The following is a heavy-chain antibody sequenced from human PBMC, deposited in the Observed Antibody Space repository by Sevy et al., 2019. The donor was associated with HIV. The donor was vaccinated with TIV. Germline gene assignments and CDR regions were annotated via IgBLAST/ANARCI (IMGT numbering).Heavy chain of an antibody. CDR2: IKAKSDGGTI. CDR3: NTDPIIVLLVTDGMDV. J-gene: IGHJ6*02. D-gene: IGHD2-8*02. V-gene: IGHV3-15*01. Sequence: GGSLRLSCAASGFTFSYAWMSWVRQAPGKGLECVGRIKAKSDGGTIDYAAPVKGRFTISRDDSKNTLYLQMNSLKTEDTGIYYCNTDPIIVLLVTDGMDVWGQGTTVTVSS. CDR1: GFTFSYAW.